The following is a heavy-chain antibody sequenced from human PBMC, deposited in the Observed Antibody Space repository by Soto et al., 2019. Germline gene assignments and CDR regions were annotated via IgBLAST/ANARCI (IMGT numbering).Heavy chain of an antibody. Sequence: SETLSLTCAVYGGSFSVYYWSWIRQPPGKGLEWIGEINHSGSTNYNPSLKSRVTISVDTSKNQFSLKLSSVTAADTAVYYCARGPRSLPHDYWGQGTLVTVSS. CDR3: ARGPRSLPHDY. D-gene: IGHD2-15*01. CDR2: INHSGST. J-gene: IGHJ4*02. CDR1: GGSFSVYY. V-gene: IGHV4-34*01.